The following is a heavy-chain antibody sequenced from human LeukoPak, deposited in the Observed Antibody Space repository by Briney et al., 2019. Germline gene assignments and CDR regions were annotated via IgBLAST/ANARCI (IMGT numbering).Heavy chain of an antibody. CDR3: ARALREWLLSYWFDP. Sequence: ASVKVSCKASGYTFTSYDINWVRQAPGQGLVWIGWMNPNSGNTGYAQKFQGRVTMTRNTPISTAYMELSSLRSEDTAVYYCARALREWLLSYWFDPWGQGTLVTVSS. V-gene: IGHV1-8*01. CDR2: MNPNSGNT. J-gene: IGHJ5*02. CDR1: GYTFTSYD. D-gene: IGHD3-3*01.